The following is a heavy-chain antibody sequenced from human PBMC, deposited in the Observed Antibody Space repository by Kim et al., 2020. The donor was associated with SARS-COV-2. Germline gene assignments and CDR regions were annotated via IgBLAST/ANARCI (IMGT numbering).Heavy chain of an antibody. CDR3: AAGPGRYCSSTSCYRGEYYYYYGMDV. J-gene: IGHJ6*02. D-gene: IGHD2-2*02. Sequence: GGSLRLSCAASGFTFSSYGMHWVRQAPGKGLEWVAVISYDGSNKYYADSVKGRFTISRDNSKNTLYLQMNSLRAEDTAVYYCAAGPGRYCSSTSCYRGEYYYYYGMDVWGQGTTVTVSS. V-gene: IGHV3-30*03. CDR2: ISYDGSNK. CDR1: GFTFSSYG.